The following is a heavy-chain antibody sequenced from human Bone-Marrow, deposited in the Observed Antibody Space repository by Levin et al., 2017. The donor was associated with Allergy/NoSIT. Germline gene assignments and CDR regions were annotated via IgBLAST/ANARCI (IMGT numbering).Heavy chain of an antibody. CDR3: ASFWFGDDFDY. CDR1: GFTLSRFA. D-gene: IGHD3-10*01. J-gene: IGHJ4*02. Sequence: GESLKISCAASGFTLSRFAMHWVRQTPGKGLEWVASISYDGTLKNYADSVKGRFTISRDNPNNMVLLHMNYLRPDDTALYYCASFWFGDDFDYWGQGTLVIVSS. V-gene: IGHV3-30*01. CDR2: ISYDGTLK.